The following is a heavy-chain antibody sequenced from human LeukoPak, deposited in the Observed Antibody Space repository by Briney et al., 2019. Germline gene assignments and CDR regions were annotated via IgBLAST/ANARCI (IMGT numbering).Heavy chain of an antibody. V-gene: IGHV3-74*01. Sequence: PGGSLRLSCAASGFTFSSYWMHWVRQAPGKGLVWVSRIKSDGSVTSYADSVKGRFTISRDNAKNTLYLQMNSLRAEDTAVYYCASWAGTTAGFSGPFDFWGQGTLVTVSS. D-gene: IGHD6-25*01. J-gene: IGHJ4*02. CDR2: IKSDGSVT. CDR3: ASWAGTTAGFSGPFDF. CDR1: GFTFSSYW.